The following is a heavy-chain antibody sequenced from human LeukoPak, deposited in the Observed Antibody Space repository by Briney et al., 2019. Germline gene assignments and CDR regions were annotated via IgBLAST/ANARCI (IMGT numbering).Heavy chain of an antibody. D-gene: IGHD6-25*01. V-gene: IGHV3-30*18. CDR2: ISYDGSNK. Sequence: PGGSLRLSCAASGFTFSSYGMHWVRQAPGKGLEWVAVISYDGSNKYYADSVKGRFTISRDNSKNTVYLQMNSLRAEDTAVYYCAKVGFSDYWGQGTLVTVSS. J-gene: IGHJ4*02. CDR3: AKVGFSDY. CDR1: GFTFSSYG.